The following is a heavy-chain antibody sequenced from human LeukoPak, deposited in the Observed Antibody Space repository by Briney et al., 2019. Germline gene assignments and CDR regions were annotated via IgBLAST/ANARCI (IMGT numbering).Heavy chain of an antibody. CDR2: IYYSGST. CDR1: GGSISSSRYY. Sequence: PSETLSLTCTVSGGSISSSRYYWGWIRQPPGKGLEWIGSIYYSGSTYYNPSLKSRVTISVDTSKNQFSLKLSSVTAADTAVYYCARDHHSYGYYWGQGTLVTVSS. D-gene: IGHD5-18*01. CDR3: ARDHHSYGYY. J-gene: IGHJ4*02. V-gene: IGHV4-39*07.